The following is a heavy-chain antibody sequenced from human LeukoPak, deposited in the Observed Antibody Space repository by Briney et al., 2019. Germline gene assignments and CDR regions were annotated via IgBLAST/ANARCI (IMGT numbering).Heavy chain of an antibody. D-gene: IGHD3-10*01. V-gene: IGHV4-38-2*02. CDR1: GYSISSGYY. Sequence: SETLSLTCTVSGYSISSGYYWGWIRQPPGKGLERIGSIYHSGSTYYNPSLKSRVTISVDTSKNQFSLKLSSVTAADTAVYYCARDLTRGAGYFDYWGQGTLVTVSS. CDR2: IYHSGST. CDR3: ARDLTRGAGYFDY. J-gene: IGHJ4*02.